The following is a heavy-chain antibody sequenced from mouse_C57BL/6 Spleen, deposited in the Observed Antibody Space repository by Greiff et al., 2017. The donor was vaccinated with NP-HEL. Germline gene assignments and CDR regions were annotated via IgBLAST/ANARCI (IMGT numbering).Heavy chain of an antibody. CDR1: GYTFTDYE. Sequence: VNVVESGAELVRPGASVTLSCKASGYTFTDYEMHWVKQTPVHGLEWIGAIDPETGGTAYNQKFKGKAILTADKSSSTAYMELRSLTSEDSAVYYCTRTVITTVVAFDYWGQGTTLTVSS. V-gene: IGHV1-15*01. D-gene: IGHD1-1*01. CDR2: IDPETGGT. J-gene: IGHJ2*01. CDR3: TRTVITTVVAFDY.